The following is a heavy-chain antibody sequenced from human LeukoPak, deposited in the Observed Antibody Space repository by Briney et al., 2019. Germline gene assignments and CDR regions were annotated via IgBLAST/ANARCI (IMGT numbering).Heavy chain of an antibody. CDR2: ISYDGSNK. Sequence: PGGSLRLSCAASGFTSSSYAMHWVRQAPGKGLEWVAIISYDGSNKYYADSVKGRFTISRDNSKNTLYLQMNSLRAEDTAVYYCAREGIQLWFGGVGDWFDPWGQGTLVTVSS. CDR3: AREGIQLWFGGVGDWFDP. D-gene: IGHD5-18*01. V-gene: IGHV3-30-3*01. CDR1: GFTSSSYA. J-gene: IGHJ5*02.